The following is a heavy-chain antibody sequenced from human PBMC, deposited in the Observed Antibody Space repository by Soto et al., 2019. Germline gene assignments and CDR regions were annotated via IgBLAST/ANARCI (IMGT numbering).Heavy chain of an antibody. CDR3: ARDNGAFDI. J-gene: IGHJ3*02. Sequence: GSMGLACAACGFSVRSYGMHGVRQAPGKGLEWVAVIWYDGSNKYYADSVKGRFTISRDNSKNTLYLQMNSLRAEDTAVYYCARDNGAFDIWAQGTMVTVSS. CDR2: IWYDGSNK. V-gene: IGHV3-33*01. CDR1: GFSVRSYG.